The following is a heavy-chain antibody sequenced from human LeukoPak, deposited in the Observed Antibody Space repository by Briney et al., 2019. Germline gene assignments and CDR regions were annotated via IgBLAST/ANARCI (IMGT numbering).Heavy chain of an antibody. CDR1: GYTFTCYY. Sequence: ASVKVSCKASGYTFTCYYMHWVRQAPGQGLEWMGWINPNSVGTNYAQKFQGRVTMTRDTSISTAYMELSRLRSDDTAVYYCARDAKLLDFDYWGQGTLVTVSS. D-gene: IGHD1-26*01. J-gene: IGHJ4*02. CDR2: INPNSVGT. V-gene: IGHV1-2*02. CDR3: ARDAKLLDFDY.